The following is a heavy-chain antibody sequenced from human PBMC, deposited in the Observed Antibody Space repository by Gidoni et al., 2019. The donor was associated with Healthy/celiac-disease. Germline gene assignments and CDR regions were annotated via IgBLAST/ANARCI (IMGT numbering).Heavy chain of an antibody. D-gene: IGHD3-22*01. CDR3: ARVRRGIVVAITLDGWFDP. J-gene: IGHJ5*02. Sequence: EVQLVQSGAEVKKPGESLKISCKGSGYSFTSYWIGWVRQMPGKGLEWMGIIYPGDSDTRYSPSFQGQVTISADKSISTAYLQWSSLKASDTAMYYCARVRRGIVVAITLDGWFDPWGQGTLVTVSS. CDR1: GYSFTSYW. CDR2: IYPGDSDT. V-gene: IGHV5-51*01.